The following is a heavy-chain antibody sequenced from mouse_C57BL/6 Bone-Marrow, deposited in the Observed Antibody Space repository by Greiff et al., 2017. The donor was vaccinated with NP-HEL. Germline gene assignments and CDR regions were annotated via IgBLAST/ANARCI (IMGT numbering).Heavy chain of an antibody. CDR1: GYTFTSYW. CDR2: IDPSDSYT. CDR3: ASLYGDFDV. D-gene: IGHD1-1*02. V-gene: IGHV1-69*01. Sequence: QVQLKQPGAELVMPGASVKLSCKASGYTFTSYWMHWVKQRPGQGLEWIGEIDPSDSYTNYNQKFKGKSTLTVDKSSSTAYMQLSSLTSEDSAVYYCASLYGDFDVWGTGTTVTVSS. J-gene: IGHJ1*03.